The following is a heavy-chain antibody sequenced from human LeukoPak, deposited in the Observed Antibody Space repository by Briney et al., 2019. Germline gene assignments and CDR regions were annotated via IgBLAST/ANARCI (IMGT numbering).Heavy chain of an antibody. Sequence: ASVKVSCKASGYTFTGYYMHWVRQAPGQGLEWMGWINPNSGGTNYAQKFQGRVTMTRDTSISTAYMELSRLRSDDTAVYYCARASTVRYYDILTGYYHNWFGPWGQGTLVTVSS. CDR1: GYTFTGYY. CDR3: ARASTVRYYDILTGYYHNWFGP. V-gene: IGHV1-2*02. J-gene: IGHJ5*02. D-gene: IGHD3-9*01. CDR2: INPNSGGT.